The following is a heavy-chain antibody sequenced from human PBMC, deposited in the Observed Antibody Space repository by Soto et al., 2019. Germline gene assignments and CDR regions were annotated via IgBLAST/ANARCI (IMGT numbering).Heavy chain of an antibody. CDR2: IYWDDDK. CDR3: AHIDPEIVTVGGHGGFDY. D-gene: IGHD5-12*01. J-gene: IGHJ4*02. V-gene: IGHV2-5*02. Sequence: QITLKESGPTLVRPPQTLTLTCTFSGFSLTSGVGVGWIRQPPGKALEWLALIYWDDDKRYSPSLKNKLTITKAPSKNQVVLTMTNVGPVDTATSFCAHIDPEIVTVGGHGGFDYWGQGTLVTVSS. CDR1: GFSLTSGVG.